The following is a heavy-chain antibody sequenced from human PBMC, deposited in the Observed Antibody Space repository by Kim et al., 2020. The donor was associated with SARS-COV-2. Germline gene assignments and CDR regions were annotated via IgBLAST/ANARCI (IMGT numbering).Heavy chain of an antibody. V-gene: IGHV3-23*01. CDR1: GLIFSDYG. CDR2: IGSSGSNT. CDR3: AKNPDMYAQDFLDH. Sequence: GGSLRLSCAASGLIFSDYGMSWVRQAPGRDLEWVSGIGSSGSNTYYADSVKGRFTIYRDNDRDTLYLQMNSLRAEDTAIYFCAKNPDMYAQDFLDHWGQGSLVTVSS. D-gene: IGHD2-15*01. J-gene: IGHJ4*02.